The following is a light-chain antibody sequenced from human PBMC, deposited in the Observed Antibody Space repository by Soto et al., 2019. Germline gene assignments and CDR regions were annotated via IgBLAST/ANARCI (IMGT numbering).Light chain of an antibody. CDR1: SSNIGINY. J-gene: IGLJ2*01. Sequence: QSVLTQPPSASGTPGQRVTISCSGSSSNIGINYVYWYQHLPGTAPKLLIYSDDQWPSGVPDRFSGSKSGTSASLAISGLRSEDEADYYCAAWDDSLSGVVFGGGTKLTVL. CDR3: AAWDDSLSGVV. V-gene: IGLV1-47*02. CDR2: SDD.